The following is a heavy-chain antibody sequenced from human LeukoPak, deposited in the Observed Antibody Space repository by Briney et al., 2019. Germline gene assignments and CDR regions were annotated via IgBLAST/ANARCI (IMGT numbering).Heavy chain of an antibody. CDR3: ARDLSGSEGYYYYYGMDV. J-gene: IGHJ6*02. Sequence: GGSLRLSCAASGFTFSSYGMHWVRQAPGKGLEWVAVIWYDGSNKYYADSVKGRFTISRDNSKNTLYLQMNSLRAEDTAVYYCARDLSGSEGYYYYYGMDVWGQGTTVTVSS. CDR2: IWYDGSNK. CDR1: GFTFSSYG. V-gene: IGHV3-33*08. D-gene: IGHD3-10*01.